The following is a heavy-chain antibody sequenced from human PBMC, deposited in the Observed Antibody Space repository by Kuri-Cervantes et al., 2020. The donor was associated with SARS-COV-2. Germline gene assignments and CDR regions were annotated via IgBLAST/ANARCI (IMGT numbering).Heavy chain of an antibody. CDR3: ARVTGGTPYHYAFDV. J-gene: IGHJ6*02. CDR2: IYYSGST. D-gene: IGHD2-8*02. CDR1: GGSISSYY. Sequence: GSLRLSCTVSGGSISSYYWSWIRQPPGKGLEWIGYIYYSGSTNYNPSLKSRVTISVDTSKNQFSLKLSSVTAADTAVYYCARVTGGTPYHYAFDVWGQGTTVTVSS. V-gene: IGHV4-59*01.